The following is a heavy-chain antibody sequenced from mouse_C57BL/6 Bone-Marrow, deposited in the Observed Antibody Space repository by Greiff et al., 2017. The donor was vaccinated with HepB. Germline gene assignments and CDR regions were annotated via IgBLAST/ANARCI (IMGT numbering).Heavy chain of an antibody. CDR3: TTLFYGSSPFAY. J-gene: IGHJ3*01. D-gene: IGHD1-1*01. V-gene: IGHV14-4*01. Sequence: EVQLQQSGAELVRPGASVKLSCTASGFNIKDDYMHWVKQRPEQGLEWIGWIDPENGDTEYASKFQGKATITADTSSNTAYLQLSSLTSEDTAVYYCTTLFYGSSPFAYWGQGTRVTVSA. CDR2: IDPENGDT. CDR1: GFNIKDDY.